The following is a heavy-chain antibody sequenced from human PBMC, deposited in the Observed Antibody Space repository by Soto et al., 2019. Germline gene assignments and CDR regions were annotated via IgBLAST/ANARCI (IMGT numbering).Heavy chain of an antibody. CDR3: ARGITQLGKAGQADSYWYFDL. CDR2: INPNSGGT. D-gene: IGHD7-27*01. J-gene: IGHJ2*01. Sequence: ASVKVSCKASGYTFTGYYMHWVRQAPGQGLEWMGWINPNSGGTNYAQKFQGWVTMTRDTSISTAYMELSRLRSDDTAVYYCARGITQLGKAGQADSYWYFDLWGRGTLVTVSS. CDR1: GYTFTGYY. V-gene: IGHV1-2*04.